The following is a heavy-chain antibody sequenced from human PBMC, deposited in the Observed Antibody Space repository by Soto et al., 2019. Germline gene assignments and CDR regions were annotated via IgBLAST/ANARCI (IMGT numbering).Heavy chain of an antibody. CDR2: INHSGST. Sequence: SETLSLTCAVYGGSFSGYYWSWIRQPPGKGLEWIGEINHSGSTNYNPSLKSRVTMSVDTSKDQFSLKLSTVTAADTAVYYCARGHVLRFLEWLRHWYFDLWGRGTLVTVSS. J-gene: IGHJ2*01. CDR1: GGSFSGYY. CDR3: ARGHVLRFLEWLRHWYFDL. D-gene: IGHD3-3*01. V-gene: IGHV4-34*01.